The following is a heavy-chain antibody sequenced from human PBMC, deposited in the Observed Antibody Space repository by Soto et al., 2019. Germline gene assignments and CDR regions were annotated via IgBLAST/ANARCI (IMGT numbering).Heavy chain of an antibody. Sequence: EVQLVESGGGLVQPGGSLGLSCAASGFTFSNYWMYWVRQAPGKGLEWVSRINSDGSVSSYADSVKGRLTISRDNVKNTLYLQMDSLRAEDTAVYYCARGDCVGGSCYSLAGSFYYYMDAWGKGTTVTVFS. CDR1: GFTFSNYW. V-gene: IGHV3-74*02. J-gene: IGHJ6*03. CDR3: ARGDCVGGSCYSLAGSFYYYMDA. CDR2: INSDGSVS. D-gene: IGHD2-15*01.